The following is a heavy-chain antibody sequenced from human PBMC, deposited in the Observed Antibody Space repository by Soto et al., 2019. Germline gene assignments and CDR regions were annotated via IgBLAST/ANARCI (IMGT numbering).Heavy chain of an antibody. J-gene: IGHJ5*02. D-gene: IGHD2-2*01. V-gene: IGHV1-2*04. CDR1: GYTFTGYY. CDR2: INPNSGGT. CDR3: ARGRDCSSTSCPPWFDP. Sequence: ASVEVSCKXSGYTFTGYYMHWVRQAPGQGLEWMGWINPNSGGTNYAQKFQGWVTMTRDTSISTAYMELSRLRSDDTAVYYCARGRDCSSTSCPPWFDPWGQGTLVTV.